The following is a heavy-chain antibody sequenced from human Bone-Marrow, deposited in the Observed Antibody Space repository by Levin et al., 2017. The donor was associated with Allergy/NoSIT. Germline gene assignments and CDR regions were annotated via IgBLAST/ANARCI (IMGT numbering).Heavy chain of an antibody. CDR1: GFTFSTYW. CDR3: GRDLGGEASY. J-gene: IGHJ4*02. D-gene: IGHD3-10*01. CDR2: IDLDGSIT. Sequence: QPGGSLRLSCAASGFTFSTYWMHWVRQVPGKGLVWVSRIDLDGSITNYADSVRGRFTISRDNAKNTLYLQMNSLRAEDTAVYFCGRDLGGEASYWGQGTLVTVSS. V-gene: IGHV3-74*01.